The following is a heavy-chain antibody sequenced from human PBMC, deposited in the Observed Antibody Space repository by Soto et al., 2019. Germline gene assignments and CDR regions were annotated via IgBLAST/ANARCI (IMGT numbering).Heavy chain of an antibody. Sequence: SETLSLTCTVSGGSISSGGYYWSWIRQHPGKGLEWIGYIYYSGSTYYNTSLKSRVNISVDTSKNQFSLKLSSVTAADTAVYYCARQIYCSGGSCYALGSRWFDPWGQGTLVTVSS. CDR2: IYYSGST. CDR1: GGSISSGGYY. J-gene: IGHJ5*02. V-gene: IGHV4-31*03. CDR3: ARQIYCSGGSCYALGSRWFDP. D-gene: IGHD2-15*01.